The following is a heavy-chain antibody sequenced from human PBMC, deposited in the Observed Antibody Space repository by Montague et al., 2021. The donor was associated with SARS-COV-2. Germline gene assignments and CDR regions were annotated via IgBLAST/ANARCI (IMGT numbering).Heavy chain of an antibody. J-gene: IGHJ4*02. CDR1: GGAINSGDFY. D-gene: IGHD2-21*01. CDR3: VGDAYNPLDGS. CDR2: IYVTGST. V-gene: IGHV4-61*02. Sequence: TLSLTSTVSGGAINSGDFYWSWIRQPAGKGLEWIGRIYVTGSTRYSPSLESRVTMSIDTAKGQFSLKLSSVTAADTGVYYCVGDAYNPLDGSWGQGTLVTVSS.